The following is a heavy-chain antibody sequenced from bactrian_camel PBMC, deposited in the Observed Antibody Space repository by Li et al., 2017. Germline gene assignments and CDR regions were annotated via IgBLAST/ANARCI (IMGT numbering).Heavy chain of an antibody. J-gene: IGHJ4*01. CDR1: GYTVSRLC. Sequence: HVQLVESGGGSVQAGGSLRLSCAASGYTVSRLCMGWFRQAPGKEREFVARISVVGTTDTADSVKGRFTISRGNADNTLYLQMNSLKPDDSAMYYCAADSRWWLGLQTKSYTHWGQGTQVTVS. CDR2: ISVVGTT. CDR3: AADSRWWLGLQTKSYTH. V-gene: IGHV3S53*01. D-gene: IGHD7*01.